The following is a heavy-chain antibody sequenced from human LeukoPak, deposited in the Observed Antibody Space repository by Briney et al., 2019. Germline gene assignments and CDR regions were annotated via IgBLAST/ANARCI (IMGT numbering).Heavy chain of an antibody. CDR1: GFNFSSYA. J-gene: IGHJ4*02. Sequence: PGGSLRLSCAASGFNFSSYAMSWVRQAPGKGLEWVSVIYSGGSTYYADSVKGRFTISRDNSKNTLYLQMNSLRAEDTAVYYCARVDSNWGQGTLVTVSS. CDR3: ARVDSN. D-gene: IGHD2-21*01. V-gene: IGHV3-66*02. CDR2: IYSGGST.